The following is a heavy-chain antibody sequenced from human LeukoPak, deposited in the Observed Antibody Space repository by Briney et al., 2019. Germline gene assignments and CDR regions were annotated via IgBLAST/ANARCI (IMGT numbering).Heavy chain of an antibody. CDR1: GFTFSSYA. D-gene: IGHD3-3*01. Sequence: PGGSLRLSCAASGFTFSSYAMHWVRQAPGKGLEWVAVISYDGSNKYYADSVKGRFTISRDNSKNTLYLQMNSLRAEDTAVYYCASEHYYDFWSGYSFDYWGQGTLVTVSS. V-gene: IGHV3-30-3*01. CDR3: ASEHYYDFWSGYSFDY. CDR2: ISYDGSNK. J-gene: IGHJ4*02.